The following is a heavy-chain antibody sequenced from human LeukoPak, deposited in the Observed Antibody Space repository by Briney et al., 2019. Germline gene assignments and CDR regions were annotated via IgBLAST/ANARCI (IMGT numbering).Heavy chain of an antibody. J-gene: IGHJ5*01. CDR1: GFTFSNYS. V-gene: IGHV3-74*01. CDR3: AKAATYFYGSVTYDWFES. CDR2: IESNGLT. Sequence: GGSLRLSCAASGFTFSNYSMNWVPQAPGKGLMWVSRIESNGLTLYADSVRDRFTISRDNGKNTIYLQMNSLRVDDTAIYYCAKAATYFYGSVTYDWFESWGQGTLVTVSS. D-gene: IGHD3-10*01.